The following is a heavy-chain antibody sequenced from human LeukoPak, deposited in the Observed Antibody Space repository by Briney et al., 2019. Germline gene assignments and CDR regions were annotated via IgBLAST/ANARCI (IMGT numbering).Heavy chain of an antibody. Sequence: GASVKVSCKASGGTFSSYAISWVRQAPGQGLEWMGGIIPIFGTANYAQKFQGRVTITADKSTSTAYMELSSLRSEDTAVYYCARVGGYSSSGPFDYWGQGTLVTVSS. CDR1: GGTFSSYA. V-gene: IGHV1-69*06. J-gene: IGHJ4*02. D-gene: IGHD5-18*01. CDR2: IIPIFGTA. CDR3: ARVGGYSSSGPFDY.